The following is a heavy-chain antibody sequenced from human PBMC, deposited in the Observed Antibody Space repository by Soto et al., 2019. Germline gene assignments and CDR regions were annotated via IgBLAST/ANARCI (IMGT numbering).Heavy chain of an antibody. V-gene: IGHV1-69*06. CDR2: IIPVFGTG. J-gene: IGHJ4*02. CDR1: GGTFISYA. Sequence: SVKVYFKASGGTFISYAISWVRQAPGQGLEWMGGIIPVFGTGIYAQKFQGRVTITADKSTNTAYMELSSLRSEDTAVYFCARVGGTGGYTYGLDYWGQGTLVTVSS. D-gene: IGHD5-18*01. CDR3: ARVGGTGGYTYGLDY.